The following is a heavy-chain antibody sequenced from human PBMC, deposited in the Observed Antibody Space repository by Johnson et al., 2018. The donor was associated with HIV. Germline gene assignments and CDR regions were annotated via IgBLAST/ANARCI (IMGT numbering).Heavy chain of an antibody. J-gene: IGHJ3*01. Sequence: VQLVESGGGLVQPGGSLRLSCAASGITVSSNYMSWVRQAPGKGLEWVSVIFTVGDVYYADSVKGRFTISRDNSKNFLYLQMNSLRPEDPAVYYCARDGRDLVTRGSLDVWGQGTVVTVSS. D-gene: IGHD5-18*01. CDR2: IFTVGDV. CDR3: ARDGRDLVTRGSLDV. CDR1: GITVSSNY. V-gene: IGHV3-66*02.